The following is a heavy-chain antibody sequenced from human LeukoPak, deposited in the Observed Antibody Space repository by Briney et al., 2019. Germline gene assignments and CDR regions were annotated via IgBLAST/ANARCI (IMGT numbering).Heavy chain of an antibody. J-gene: IGHJ4*02. Sequence: PGGSLRLSCAASGFTFSGSSIHWVRQASGKRLEWVGLIRTKANSYATAYAASVTGRFTISRDDSKDTSYLQMNSLRAEDTAVYYCAKDPDCTSGICYTFFDYWGQGTLVTVSS. CDR2: IRTKANSYAT. V-gene: IGHV3-73*01. CDR3: AKDPDCTSGICYTFFDY. CDR1: GFTFSGSS. D-gene: IGHD2-8*01.